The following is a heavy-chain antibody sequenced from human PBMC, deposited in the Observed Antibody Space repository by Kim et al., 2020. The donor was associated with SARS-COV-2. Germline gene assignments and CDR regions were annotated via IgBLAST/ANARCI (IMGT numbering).Heavy chain of an antibody. CDR3: ARDAYCSGGSCYSDYYYYGMDV. V-gene: IGHV4-4*07. CDR2: IYTSGST. D-gene: IGHD2-15*01. CDR1: GGSISSYH. Sequence: SETLSLTCTVSGGSISSYHWSWIRQPAGKGLEWIGRIYTSGSTNYNPSLKSRVTMSVDTSKNQFSLKLSSVTAADTAVYYCARDAYCSGGSCYSDYYYYGMDVWGQGTTVTVSS. J-gene: IGHJ6*02.